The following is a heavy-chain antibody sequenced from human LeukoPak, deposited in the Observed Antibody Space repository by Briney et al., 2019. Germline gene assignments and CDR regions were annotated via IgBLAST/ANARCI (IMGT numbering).Heavy chain of an antibody. CDR2: IYNDGSST. D-gene: IGHD3-22*01. CDR1: GFTFSSYW. J-gene: IGHJ4*02. CDR3: ARARHYYDSSGYSYWFDY. V-gene: IGHV3-74*01. Sequence: GGSLRLSCAASGFTFSSYWMHWVRQAPGKGLVWVSRIYNDGSSTSYADSVKGRFTISRDNAKNTLYLQMNSLRAEDTAIYYCARARHYYDSSGYSYWFDYWGQGTLVTVSS.